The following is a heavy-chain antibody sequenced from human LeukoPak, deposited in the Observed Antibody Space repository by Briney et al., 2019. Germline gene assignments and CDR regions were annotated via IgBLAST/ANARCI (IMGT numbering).Heavy chain of an antibody. V-gene: IGHV3-7*05. Sequence: PGGSLRLSRAASGFTFGSYWMSWVRQAPGRGLEWVADIKQDGTQKYYVDSVEGRITISRDNIKNSLYLQVNSLRVEDTAVYYCARDRGGFEYWGQGTLVTVSS. J-gene: IGHJ4*02. CDR2: IKQDGTQK. D-gene: IGHD3-10*01. CDR3: ARDRGGFEY. CDR1: GFTFGSYW.